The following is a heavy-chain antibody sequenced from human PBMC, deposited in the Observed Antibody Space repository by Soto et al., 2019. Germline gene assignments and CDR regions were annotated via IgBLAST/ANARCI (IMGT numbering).Heavy chain of an antibody. Sequence: AETLPRTCAVYGGSFSCYYWSWIRQPPGKVLELIGEINHSGSTNYNPSLKSRVTISVDTSKKQFSLKLSAVTAADTAVYYCARGPQTRPSIAARRRFDDGVQASLV. CDR3: ARGPQTRPSIAARRRFDD. J-gene: IGHJ4*02. D-gene: IGHD6-6*01. CDR2: INHSGST. CDR1: GGSFSCYY. V-gene: IGHV4-34*01.